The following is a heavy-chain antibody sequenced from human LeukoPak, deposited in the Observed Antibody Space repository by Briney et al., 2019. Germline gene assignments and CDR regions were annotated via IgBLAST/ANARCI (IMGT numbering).Heavy chain of an antibody. Sequence: GGSLRLSCAASGFTFSSDAMSWVRQAPGKGLEWVSAISGSGGSTYYADSVKGRFTISRDNSKNTLYLQMNSLRAEDTAVYYCAKDLAAAVSNWFDPWGQGTLVTVSS. D-gene: IGHD6-13*01. V-gene: IGHV3-23*01. J-gene: IGHJ5*02. CDR2: ISGSGGST. CDR3: AKDLAAAVSNWFDP. CDR1: GFTFSSDA.